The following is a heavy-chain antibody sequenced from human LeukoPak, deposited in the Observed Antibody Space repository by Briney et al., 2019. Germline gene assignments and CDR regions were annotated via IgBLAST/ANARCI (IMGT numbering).Heavy chain of an antibody. CDR3: ARDGLRDFWSGYNFDY. D-gene: IGHD3-3*01. Sequence: GGSLRLSCAASGFTFSSYWMSWVRQAPGKGLEWVANIKQDGSEKYYVDSVKGRFTISRDNAKNSLYLQMNSLRAEDTAVYYCARDGLRDFWSGYNFDYWGQGILVTVSS. V-gene: IGHV3-7*01. J-gene: IGHJ4*02. CDR1: GFTFSSYW. CDR2: IKQDGSEK.